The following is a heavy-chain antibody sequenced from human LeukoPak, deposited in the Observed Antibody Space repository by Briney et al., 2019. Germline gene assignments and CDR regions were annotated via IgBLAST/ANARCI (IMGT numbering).Heavy chain of an antibody. CDR1: GGSISSSSYY. D-gene: IGHD6-19*01. J-gene: IGHJ4*02. Sequence: SETLSLTCTVSGGSISSSSYYWGWIRQPPGKGLERIGSIYYSGSTYYNPSLKSRVTISVDTSKNQFSLKLSSVTAADTAVYYCARHIGGWLYYFDYWGQGTLVTVSS. CDR2: IYYSGST. CDR3: ARHIGGWLYYFDY. V-gene: IGHV4-39*01.